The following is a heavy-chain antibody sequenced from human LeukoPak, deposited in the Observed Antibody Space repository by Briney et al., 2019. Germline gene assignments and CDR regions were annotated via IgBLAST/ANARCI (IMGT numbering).Heavy chain of an antibody. J-gene: IGHJ4*02. CDR2: ISSSGATM. Sequence: GGSLRLSCAASGFIFSSYGMNWVRQAPGKGLEWVSYISSSGATMYYADSVKGRFTISRDNAKNSLYLQMNSLRAEDTAVYYCARHAAVDVTAPSFDSWGQGALVTVSS. D-gene: IGHD2-21*02. CDR3: ARHAAVDVTAPSFDS. CDR1: GFIFSSYG. V-gene: IGHV3-48*03.